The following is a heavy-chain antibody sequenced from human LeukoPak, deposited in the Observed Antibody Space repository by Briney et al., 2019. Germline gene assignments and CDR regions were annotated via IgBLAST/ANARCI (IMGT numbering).Heavy chain of an antibody. J-gene: IGHJ3*02. CDR3: ARDRRGYCSGGSCYPANHDAFDI. V-gene: IGHV1-2*02. Sequence: ASVKVSCKASGYTFTGYYIHWVRQAPGQGLEWMGCINPNSGATNYAQKFQGSVTITADESTSTAYMELSSLRSEDTAVYYCARDRRGYCSGGSCYPANHDAFDIWGQGTMVTVSS. CDR1: GYTFTGYY. D-gene: IGHD2-15*01. CDR2: INPNSGAT.